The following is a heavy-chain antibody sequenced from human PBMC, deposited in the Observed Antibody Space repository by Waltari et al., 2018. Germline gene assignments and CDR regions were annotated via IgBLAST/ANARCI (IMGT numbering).Heavy chain of an antibody. Sequence: QVQLQESGPGPVKPSQTLSLTCNVSGGSISSGEHYWTWIRQPPGKGLAWIGYIYYSGTTYYHPSLKRRVTVSVDTSKNQFSLKLSSVTAADTAVYYCARVAADTFDYWGQGTLVTVSS. V-gene: IGHV4-30-4*08. D-gene: IGHD2-15*01. J-gene: IGHJ4*02. CDR3: ARVAADTFDY. CDR1: GGSISSGEHY. CDR2: IYYSGTT.